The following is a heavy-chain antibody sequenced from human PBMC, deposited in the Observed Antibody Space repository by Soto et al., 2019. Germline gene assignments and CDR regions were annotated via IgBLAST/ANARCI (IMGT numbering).Heavy chain of an antibody. D-gene: IGHD6-13*01. J-gene: IGHJ3*02. V-gene: IGHV1-69*13. CDR1: GGTFSSYA. CDR3: AALAAAGIRGSAFDI. Sequence: SVKVSCKASGGTFSSYAISWVRQAPGQGLEWMGGIIPIFGTANYAQKFQGRVTITAVESTSTAYMELSSLRSEDTAVYYCAALAAAGIRGSAFDIWGQGTMVTVSS. CDR2: IIPIFGTA.